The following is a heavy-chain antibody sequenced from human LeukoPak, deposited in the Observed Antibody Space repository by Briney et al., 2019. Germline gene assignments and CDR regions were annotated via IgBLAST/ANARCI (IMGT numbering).Heavy chain of an antibody. V-gene: IGHV4-38-2*02. CDR3: ARDDYSNYGHY. Sequence: PSETLSLTCSVSAYSIVSGYHWAWIRQPPGKGLEWIGSIYYGGTNYNPSLRGRVTILMDTSKNQFSLELSSVTAADTALYFCARDDYSNYGHYWGQGKLVTVSS. CDR1: AYSIVSGYH. CDR2: IYYGGT. J-gene: IGHJ4*02. D-gene: IGHD4-11*01.